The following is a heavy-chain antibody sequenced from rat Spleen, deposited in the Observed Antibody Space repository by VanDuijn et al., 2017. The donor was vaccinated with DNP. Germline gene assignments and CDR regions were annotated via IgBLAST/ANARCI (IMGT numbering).Heavy chain of an antibody. CDR2: INTGSGGT. D-gene: IGHD1-4*01. Sequence: QVQLQQSGTELAKPGSSVKISCRTSGYTFTSYYISWLKQTTGQGLEYIGYINTGSGGTNYNEKFKGKATLTVDKSSSTAFMQLSSLTPDDSAVYYCARRRLPYWYFDFWGPGTMVTVSS. V-gene: IGHV1-43*01. CDR1: GYTFTSYY. CDR3: ARRRLPYWYFDF. J-gene: IGHJ1*01.